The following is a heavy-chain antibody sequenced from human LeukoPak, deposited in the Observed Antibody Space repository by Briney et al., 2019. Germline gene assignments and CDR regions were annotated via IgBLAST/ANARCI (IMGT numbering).Heavy chain of an antibody. J-gene: IGHJ3*02. V-gene: IGHV4-30-4*01. Sequence: PSETLSLTCTVSGGSIRSNDYYWSWIRQPPGKGLEWIGYIYYTGNTYYNPSLKSQVTISVDTSKNQFSLKLSSVTAADTAVYYCARTLDDPYDAFDIWGQGTMLTVSS. CDR3: ARTLDDPYDAFDI. CDR1: GGSIRSNDYY. CDR2: IYYTGNT.